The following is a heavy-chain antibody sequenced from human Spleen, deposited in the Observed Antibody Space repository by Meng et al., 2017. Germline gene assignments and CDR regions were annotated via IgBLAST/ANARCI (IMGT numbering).Heavy chain of an antibody. CDR2: INPSGGFT. V-gene: IGHV1-46*01. J-gene: IGHJ4*02. D-gene: IGHD1-1*01. CDR3: ARDQTGATLFDY. CDR1: GYTFTNYY. Sequence: VQLGQSGAEVKKPGASVKVSCKPSGYTFTNYYIHWVRQAPGQGLEWMGMINPSGGFTTYAHKFQGRVTMTRDTSTSTVSMELSSLRSEDTAVYYCARDQTGATLFDYWGQGTLVTVSS.